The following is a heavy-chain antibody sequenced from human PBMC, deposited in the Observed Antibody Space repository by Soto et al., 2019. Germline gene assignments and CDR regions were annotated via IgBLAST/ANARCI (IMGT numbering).Heavy chain of an antibody. D-gene: IGHD3-16*02. V-gene: IGHV2-5*02. CDR3: ALAYYDYVWGSYRSRSWFDP. CDR2: IYWDDDK. J-gene: IGHJ5*02. Sequence: QITLKESGPTLVKPTQTLTLTCTFSGFSLSTSGVGVGWIRQPPGKALEWLALIYWDDDKRYSPSLKSRLTSTKDTSKXXXVXXMTNMDPVDTATYYCALAYYDYVWGSYRSRSWFDPWGQGTLVTVSS. CDR1: GFSLSTSGVG.